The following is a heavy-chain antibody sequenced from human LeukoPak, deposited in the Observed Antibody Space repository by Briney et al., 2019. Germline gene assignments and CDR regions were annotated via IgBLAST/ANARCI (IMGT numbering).Heavy chain of an antibody. CDR2: FDPEDGER. V-gene: IGHV1-24*01. D-gene: IGHD3-10*01. CDR3: ARAHGSGFNWFDP. Sequence: GASVKVSCKVSGYSLTELSMHWVRQAPGKGLEWMGGFDPEDGERIYAQKFQGRVSMTEDTLTNTAYMELSSLRSEDAAVYYCARAHGSGFNWFDPWGQGTLVTVSS. J-gene: IGHJ5*02. CDR1: GYSLTELS.